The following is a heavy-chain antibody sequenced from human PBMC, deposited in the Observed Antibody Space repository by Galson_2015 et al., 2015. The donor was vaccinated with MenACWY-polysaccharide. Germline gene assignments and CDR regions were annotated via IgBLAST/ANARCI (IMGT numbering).Heavy chain of an antibody. J-gene: IGHJ6*02. V-gene: IGHV3-23*01. CDR3: AKDNWRAGGLYYYYAMDV. CDR2: ISGSGGST. Sequence: SLRLSCAASGFTFSSYAMSWVRQAPGKGLEWVSAISGSGGSTYYADSVKGRFTISRDNSKNTLYLQMNSLRAEDTAVYYCAKDNWRAGGLYYYYAMDVWGQGTTVTVSS. CDR1: GFTFSSYA. D-gene: IGHD1-20*01.